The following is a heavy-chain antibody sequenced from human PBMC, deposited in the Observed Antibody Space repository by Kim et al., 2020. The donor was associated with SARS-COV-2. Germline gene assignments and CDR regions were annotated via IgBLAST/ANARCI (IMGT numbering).Heavy chain of an antibody. V-gene: IGHV3-11*03. CDR3: ASSRARYTYYFDY. Sequence: YADSVKGRFTISRDNAKNSLYLQMNSLRAEDTAVYYCASSRARYTYYFDYWGQGTLVTVSS. J-gene: IGHJ4*02. D-gene: IGHD2-2*02.